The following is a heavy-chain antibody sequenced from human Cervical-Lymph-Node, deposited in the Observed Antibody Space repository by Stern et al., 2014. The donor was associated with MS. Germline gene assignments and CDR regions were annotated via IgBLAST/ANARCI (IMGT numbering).Heavy chain of an antibody. V-gene: IGHV4-59*01. J-gene: IGHJ5*02. CDR2: NFCSGST. CDR1: GGSISSFY. Sequence: QVQLQESGPGLVKPSETLSLTCTVSGGSISSFYWCWIRLPPGPGLVWIGSNFCSGSTNSNPSLKSRVTISVDTSKNQFSLKLSSVTAADTAVYYCARGATQAFDPWGQGTLVTVSS. CDR3: ARGATQAFDP.